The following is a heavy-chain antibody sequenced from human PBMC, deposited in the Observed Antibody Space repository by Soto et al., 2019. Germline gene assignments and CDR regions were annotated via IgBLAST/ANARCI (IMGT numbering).Heavy chain of an antibody. CDR3: AKDPHYYGSGSYYNE. Sequence: PGGSLRLSCAAYGFTFSSYGMHWVRQAPGKGLEWVAVISYDGSNKYYADSVKGRFTISRDNSKNTLYLQMNSLRAEDTAVYYCAKDPHYYGSGSYYNEWGQGTLVTVSS. D-gene: IGHD3-10*01. V-gene: IGHV3-30*18. J-gene: IGHJ4*02. CDR2: ISYDGSNK. CDR1: GFTFSSYG.